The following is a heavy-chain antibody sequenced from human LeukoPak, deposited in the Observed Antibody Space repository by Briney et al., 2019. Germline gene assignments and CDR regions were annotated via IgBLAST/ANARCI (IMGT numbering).Heavy chain of an antibody. V-gene: IGHV3-30*18. CDR3: AKRGINGDYYHY. J-gene: IGHJ4*02. CDR1: GFTFSTYA. Sequence: GRSLRLSCAASGFTFSTYAMHWVRQAPGKGLEWVALILYDGRNEYYAESVKGRFTISRDNSQNTVYLQTNSLRPEDTAVYYCAKRGINGDYYHYWGQGTLVTVSS. CDR2: ILYDGRNE. D-gene: IGHD4-17*01.